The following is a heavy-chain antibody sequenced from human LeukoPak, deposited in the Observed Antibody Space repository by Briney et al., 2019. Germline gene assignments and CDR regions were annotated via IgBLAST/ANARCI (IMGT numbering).Heavy chain of an antibody. Sequence: GGSLRLSCAASGFTFNIYAMHWVRQAPGKGLEWVALISYDGNNKYYADSVKGRFTISRDNSNNTVYLQMDSLRVEDTAVYYCGRGGAYYYDTSGYYFIDDWGQGTLVTVSS. CDR3: GRGGAYYYDTSGYYFIDD. CDR1: GFTFNIYA. J-gene: IGHJ4*02. D-gene: IGHD3-22*01. CDR2: ISYDGNNK. V-gene: IGHV3-33*05.